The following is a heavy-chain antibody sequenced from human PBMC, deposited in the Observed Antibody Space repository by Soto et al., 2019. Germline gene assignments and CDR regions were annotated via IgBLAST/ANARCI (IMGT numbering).Heavy chain of an antibody. CDR1: GYTLTELC. CDR3: ATAELNSRLDIVATASDY. V-gene: IGHV1-24*01. D-gene: IGHD5-12*01. J-gene: IGHJ4*02. Sequence: GASVKVSCKVSGYTLTELCIHWVRQAPGKGLEWMGSFDPEDGETIYAQKFQGRVTMTEDTSTDTAYMELSSLRSEDTAVYYCATAELNSRLDIVATASDYWGQGTLVTVS. CDR2: FDPEDGET.